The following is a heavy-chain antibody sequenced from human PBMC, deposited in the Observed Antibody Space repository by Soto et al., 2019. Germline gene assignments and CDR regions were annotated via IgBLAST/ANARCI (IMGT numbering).Heavy chain of an antibody. Sequence: QVQLVQSEVEVRKPGASAKVSCKTSGYNFNSYAITWVRQAPGQGLEWMGWINVYSGYSTFAQQFQGRLTLATDSSTSTVYMELRTQRSDDTGIYYCASSILQVSNTYYSDYWGQGTLVTVSS. V-gene: IGHV1-18*01. D-gene: IGHD3-16*01. CDR1: GYNFNSYA. J-gene: IGHJ4*02. CDR2: INVYSGYS. CDR3: ASSILQVSNTYYSDY.